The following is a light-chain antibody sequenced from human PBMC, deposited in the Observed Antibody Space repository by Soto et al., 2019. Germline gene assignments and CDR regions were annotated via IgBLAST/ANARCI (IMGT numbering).Light chain of an antibody. CDR1: SSDVGACNY. J-gene: IGLJ1*01. Sequence: QSALTQPPSASGSPGQSVTISCTGTSSDVGACNYVSWYQQHPGKAPKLMISEDNKRPSGVPDRFSGSKSGNTASLTVSGLQPEDEADYYCNSYGGTINSNYVFGTGTKVTVL. V-gene: IGLV2-8*01. CDR2: EDN. CDR3: NSYGGTINSNYV.